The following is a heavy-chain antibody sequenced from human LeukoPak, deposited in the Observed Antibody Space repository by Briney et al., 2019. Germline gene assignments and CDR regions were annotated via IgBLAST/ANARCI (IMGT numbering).Heavy chain of an antibody. D-gene: IGHD3-10*01. Sequence: SETLSLTCTVSGGSISSSSYYWGWIRQPPGKGLEWIGSIYYSGSTYYNPSLKSRVTISVDTSKNQFSLKLSSVTAADTAVYYCARDRGYGSGSYDYWGQGTLVTVSS. J-gene: IGHJ4*02. CDR2: IYYSGST. CDR1: GGSISSSSYY. V-gene: IGHV4-39*07. CDR3: ARDRGYGSGSYDY.